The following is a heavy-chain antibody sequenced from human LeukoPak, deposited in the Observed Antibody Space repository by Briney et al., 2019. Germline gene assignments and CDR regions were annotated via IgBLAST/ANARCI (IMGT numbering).Heavy chain of an antibody. CDR3: ARLGDVTGGSYGWFDP. V-gene: IGHV4-59*08. CDR2: IYYSGST. J-gene: IGHJ5*02. Sequence: SETLSLTCTVSGGSISSYYWSWIRQPPGKGLEWIGYIYYSGSTNYNPSLKSRVTISVDTSKNQFSLKLSSVTAADTAVYYCARLGDVTGGSYGWFDPWGQGTLVTVSS. CDR1: GGSISSYY. D-gene: IGHD2-8*02.